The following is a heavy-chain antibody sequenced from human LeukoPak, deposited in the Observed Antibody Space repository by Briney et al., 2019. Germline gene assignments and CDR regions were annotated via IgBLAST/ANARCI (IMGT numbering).Heavy chain of an antibody. V-gene: IGHV3-23*01. J-gene: IGHJ4*02. CDR2: IGFDGGTT. CDR1: GFTFTSFS. D-gene: IGHD6-19*01. CDR3: SKDKFERGSGWVSGY. Sequence: GGSLRLSCAASGFTFTSFSMSWVRQAPGKGLEWVSGIGFDGGTTYYADSVKGRFTISRDSSKNTVYLQMNSLRAEDTALYYCSKDKFERGSGWVSGYWGQGTLVTVSS.